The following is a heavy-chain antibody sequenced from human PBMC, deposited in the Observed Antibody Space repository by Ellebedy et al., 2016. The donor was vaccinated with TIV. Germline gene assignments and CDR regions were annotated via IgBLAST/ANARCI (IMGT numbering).Heavy chain of an antibody. J-gene: IGHJ4*02. D-gene: IGHD3-10*01. CDR2: IWWNSSRI. CDR1: GFTFADFG. CDR3: ARDGFGGYLDY. V-gene: IGHV3-9*01. Sequence: GGSLRLSCATSGFTFADFGMHWVRQAPGKGLEWVSGIWWNSSRIAYADSVKGRFTISRDNAKNSLYLQMDSLRVEDTAVYYCARDGFGGYLDYWGQGALVIVSS.